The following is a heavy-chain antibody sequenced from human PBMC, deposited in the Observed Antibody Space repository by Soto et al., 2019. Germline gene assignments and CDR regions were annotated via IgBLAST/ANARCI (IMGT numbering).Heavy chain of an antibody. J-gene: IGHJ4*02. CDR1: GFIFRNYA. CDR2: ISYDQRNM. D-gene: IGHD7-27*01. V-gene: IGHV3-30*04. CDR3: ARDAWGFDC. Sequence: QVELVESGGGVVQPGTSLRLSCAASGFIFRNYAMHWVRQAPGKGLEWVADISYDQRNMHYPDSVKGRFTISRDNSKNTLFLQMNNLRPEDTAVYYCARDAWGFDCWGQGTLVTVSS.